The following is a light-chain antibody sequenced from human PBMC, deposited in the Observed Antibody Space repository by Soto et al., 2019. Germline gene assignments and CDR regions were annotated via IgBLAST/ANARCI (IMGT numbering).Light chain of an antibody. Sequence: ELTQPPSVSVSPGQTASITCSGDKLGDKYACWYQQKPGQSPVLVIYRDNKRPSGIPERFSGSNSGNTATLTISGTQAMDEADYYCQAWDSSTVVFGGGTKLTVL. CDR1: KLGDKY. V-gene: IGLV3-1*01. CDR3: QAWDSSTVV. CDR2: RDN. J-gene: IGLJ2*01.